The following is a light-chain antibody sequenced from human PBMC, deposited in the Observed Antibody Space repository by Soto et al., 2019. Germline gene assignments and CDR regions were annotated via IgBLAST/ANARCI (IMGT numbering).Light chain of an antibody. CDR1: SSNIGSNT. CDR2: SNN. J-gene: IGLJ2*01. V-gene: IGLV1-44*01. CDR3: AAWDDSLNGVV. Sequence: QSVLTQPPSASGTPGQRVTISCSGSSSNIGSNTVNWYQQLPGTAPKLLIYSNNQRPSGVPDRFSGSKSGTSASLAISGLQSEDEADYYCAAWDDSLNGVVCGGGNKVTVL.